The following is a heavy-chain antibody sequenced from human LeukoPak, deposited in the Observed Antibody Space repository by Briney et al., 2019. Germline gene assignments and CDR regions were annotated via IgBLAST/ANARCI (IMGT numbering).Heavy chain of an antibody. Sequence: ASVKVSCKASGYTFTSYDINWVRQATGQGLEWMGWMNPNSGNTGYAQKFQGRVTMTRDTSTSTVYMELSSLRSEDTAVYYCARNPDCSGGSCYPDEYYFDYWGQGTLVTVSS. J-gene: IGHJ4*02. V-gene: IGHV1-8*01. CDR3: ARNPDCSGGSCYPDEYYFDY. D-gene: IGHD2-15*01. CDR2: MNPNSGNT. CDR1: GYTFTSYD.